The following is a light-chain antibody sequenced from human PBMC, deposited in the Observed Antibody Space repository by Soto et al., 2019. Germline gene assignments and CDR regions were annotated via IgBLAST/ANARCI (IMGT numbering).Light chain of an antibody. J-gene: IGLJ3*02. CDR2: SDD. CDR3: AAWDDNLNGPL. CDR1: NSNIGRYS. V-gene: IGLV1-44*01. Sequence: QSSLTQPPSLSGTPGQMVTISCSGSNSNIGRYSVNWYQHFPGTAPKILIYSDDERPSGVPDRFSGSKSGTSASLAISGLQSEDEAEYYCAAWDDNLNGPLFGGGTQLTVL.